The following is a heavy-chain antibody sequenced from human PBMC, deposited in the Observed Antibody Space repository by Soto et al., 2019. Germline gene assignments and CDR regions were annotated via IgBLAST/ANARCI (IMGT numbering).Heavy chain of an antibody. V-gene: IGHV4-4*07. Sequence: LSLTCTVSGGSISNYFCNWIRQPAGKGLEWIGRIDNSGSTNYNPSLKSRITMSADTSRNQFSLKLNSVTAADTAVYYCARGGQDFWSGPFDYWDQGALVTVSS. J-gene: IGHJ4*02. D-gene: IGHD3-3*01. CDR3: ARGGQDFWSGPFDY. CDR2: IDNSGST. CDR1: GGSISNYF.